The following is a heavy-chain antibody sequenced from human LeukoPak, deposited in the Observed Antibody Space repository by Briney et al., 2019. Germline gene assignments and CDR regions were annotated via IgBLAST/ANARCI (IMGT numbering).Heavy chain of an antibody. Sequence: HSGGSLRLSCAASGMTFTSYGMHWVRQAPGKGLEWVALIWFDGSNKYYADSVKGRFTISRDNSKNTLYLQMNNLRAEDTAVYYCAITFSNYYDSSGSVYWGQGTLVTVSS. D-gene: IGHD3-22*01. V-gene: IGHV3-33*03. CDR2: IWFDGSNK. CDR1: GMTFTSYG. CDR3: AITFSNYYDSSGSVY. J-gene: IGHJ4*02.